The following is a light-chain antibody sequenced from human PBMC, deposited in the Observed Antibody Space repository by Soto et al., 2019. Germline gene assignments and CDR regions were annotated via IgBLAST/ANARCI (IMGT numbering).Light chain of an antibody. CDR1: QSLNNN. V-gene: IGKV3-15*01. CDR3: QQYSAWPLT. Sequence: EIVMTQSPATLSVSPGEKATLSCRASQSLNNNLAWYQQKPGQGPMLLIYFASTRATGIPARFSGSGSGTDFSLTISSLQSEDFASYYCQQYSAWPLTFGGGTKVETK. CDR2: FAS. J-gene: IGKJ4*01.